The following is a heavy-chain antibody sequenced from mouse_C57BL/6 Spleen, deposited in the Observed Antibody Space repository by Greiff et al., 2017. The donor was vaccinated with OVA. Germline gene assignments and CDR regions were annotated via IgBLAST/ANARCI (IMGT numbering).Heavy chain of an antibody. V-gene: IGHV1-18*01. CDR2: INPNNGGT. CDR3: ARRFYYYGSSAMDY. CDR1: GYTFTDYN. Sequence: EVQVVESGPELVKPGASVKIPCKASGYTFTDYNMDWVKQSHGKSLEWIGDINPNNGGTIYNQKFKGKATLTVDKSSSTAYMELRSLTSEDTAVYYCARRFYYYGSSAMDYWGQGTSVTVSS. J-gene: IGHJ4*01. D-gene: IGHD1-1*01.